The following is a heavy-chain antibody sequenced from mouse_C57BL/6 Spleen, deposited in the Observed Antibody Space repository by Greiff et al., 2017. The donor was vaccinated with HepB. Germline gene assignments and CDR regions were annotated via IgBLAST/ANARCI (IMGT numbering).Heavy chain of an antibody. CDR3: ARHEGSYGSSSPWFAY. J-gene: IGHJ3*01. CDR1: GYTFTEYT. D-gene: IGHD1-1*01. V-gene: IGHV1-62-2*01. Sequence: VQLQESGAELVKPGASVKLSCKASGYTFTEYTIHWVKQRSGQGLEWIGWFYPGSGSIKYNEKFKDKATLTADKSSSPVYMELSSLTSEDSAVYFCARHEGSYGSSSPWFAYWGQGTLVTVSA. CDR2: FYPGSGSI.